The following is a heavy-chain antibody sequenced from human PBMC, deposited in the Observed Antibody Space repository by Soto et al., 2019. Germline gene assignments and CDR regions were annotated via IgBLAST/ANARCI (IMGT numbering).Heavy chain of an antibody. CDR2: IFYSGNS. CDR1: GGSIRGGDYY. D-gene: IGHD3-10*01. CDR3: ARLSSLYYNSDYGGYYFDY. J-gene: IGHJ4*02. Sequence: QVQLQESGPGLVKPSQTLSLTCTVSGGSIRGGDYYWSWIRQHPGKGLEWIGYIFYSGNSFYNPSLKSGVTISVDTSKNQFSLQLSSVTAADTAIYYCARLSSLYYNSDYGGYYFDYWGQGTPVSVSS. V-gene: IGHV4-31*03.